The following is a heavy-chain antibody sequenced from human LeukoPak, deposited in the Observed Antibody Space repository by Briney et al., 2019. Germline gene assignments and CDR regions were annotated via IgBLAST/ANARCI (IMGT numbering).Heavy chain of an antibody. CDR2: ISGSGGST. Sequence: GGSLRLSCAASGLTFSIYAMSWVRQAPGEGLEWVSAISGSGGSTYYAASVKGRFTISRDNSKNPLYLQMNSLTAEDTAVYYCANVDSSSWSPFDPWGQGTLVTVSS. D-gene: IGHD6-13*01. V-gene: IGHV3-23*01. J-gene: IGHJ5*02. CDR1: GLTFSIYA. CDR3: ANVDSSSWSPFDP.